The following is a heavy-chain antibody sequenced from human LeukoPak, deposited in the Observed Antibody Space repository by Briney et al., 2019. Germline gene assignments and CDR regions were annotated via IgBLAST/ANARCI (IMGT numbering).Heavy chain of an antibody. J-gene: IGHJ4*02. CDR1: GFTFSTYW. V-gene: IGHV3-7*03. Sequence: GGSLRLSCAASGFTFSTYWMTWVRQAPGKGPEWVANIKQDGGEGYYVDSVKGRFTISRDNAKNSLYLQMSSLRAEDTAIYYCARDKIEGPSNFDNWGQGILVIVSS. D-gene: IGHD2/OR15-2a*01. CDR3: ARDKIEGPSNFDN. CDR2: IKQDGGEG.